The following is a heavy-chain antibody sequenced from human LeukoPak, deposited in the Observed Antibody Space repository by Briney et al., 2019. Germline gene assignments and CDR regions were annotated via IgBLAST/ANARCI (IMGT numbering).Heavy chain of an antibody. CDR1: GFTFSTYW. CDR2: IKQDGSEK. J-gene: IGHJ2*01. D-gene: IGHD2-2*01. CDR3: VVVLVPSAFWHFDV. Sequence: VQPGRSLRLSCAASGFTFSTYWMSWVRQAPGKGLEWVANIKQDGSEKYYVDSVKGRFTISRDNAKNSLYLQMNSLRAEDTAMYYCVVVLVPSAFWHFDVWGPGTLVTVSS. V-gene: IGHV3-7*01.